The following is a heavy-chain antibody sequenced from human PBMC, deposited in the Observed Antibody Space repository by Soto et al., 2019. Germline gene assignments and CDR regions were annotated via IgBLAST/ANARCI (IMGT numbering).Heavy chain of an antibody. CDR1: GGTFSSYA. D-gene: IGHD2-15*01. Sequence: QVQLVQSGAEVQKPGSSVKVSCKASGGTFSSYAISWVRQAPGQGLEWMGGIIPIFGTANYAQKFQGRVTITADESTSTAYMELSSLRSEDTAVYYCARNSLGYCSGGSCYYYYGMDVWGQGTTVTVSS. CDR2: IIPIFGTA. V-gene: IGHV1-69*01. J-gene: IGHJ6*02. CDR3: ARNSLGYCSGGSCYYYYGMDV.